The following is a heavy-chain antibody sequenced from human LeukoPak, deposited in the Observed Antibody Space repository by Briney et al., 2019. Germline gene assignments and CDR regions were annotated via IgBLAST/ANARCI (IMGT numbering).Heavy chain of an antibody. CDR2: INPKSGGT. V-gene: IGHV1-2*02. CDR1: GYTFSDFY. Sequence: EASVKVSCKASGYTFSDFYIHWVRQAPGQGLEWMGWINPKSGGTNYAQKFQGRVTMTTDTSISTGYMELSRLRSDDTAIYCCARRHSGVPAPWGQGTQVTVSS. CDR3: ARRHSGVPAP. D-gene: IGHD3-10*01. J-gene: IGHJ5*02.